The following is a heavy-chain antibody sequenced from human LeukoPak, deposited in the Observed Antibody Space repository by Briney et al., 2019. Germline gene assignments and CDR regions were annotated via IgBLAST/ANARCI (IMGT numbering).Heavy chain of an antibody. J-gene: IGHJ4*02. D-gene: IGHD3-16*01. V-gene: IGHV3-48*01. CDR2: ISSSSSTI. Sequence: GGSLRLSCAASGFTFSSYSMNWVRQAPGKGLEWVSYISSSSSTINYADSVKGRFTISRDNAKNSLFLQMNSLRAEDTAVYYCARESGTYTPPDYWGQGTLVIVSS. CDR3: ARESGTYTPPDY. CDR1: GFTFSSYS.